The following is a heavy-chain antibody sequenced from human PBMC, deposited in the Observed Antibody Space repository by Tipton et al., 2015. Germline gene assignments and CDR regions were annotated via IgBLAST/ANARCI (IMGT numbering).Heavy chain of an antibody. CDR2: VYYNGKT. J-gene: IGHJ4*02. Sequence: TLSLTCTVSGGSVSSGDYFWTWIRQPPGKGLERIGYVYYNGKTEYNPSLKSRVTISVDMSKNQFSLRLKSVIAADTAVYYCARDVGPRENHHDGSGDPYYFDHWGQGTLVTVS. CDR3: ARDVGPRENHHDGSGDPYYFDH. CDR1: GGSVSSGDYF. D-gene: IGHD3-22*01. V-gene: IGHV4-61*08.